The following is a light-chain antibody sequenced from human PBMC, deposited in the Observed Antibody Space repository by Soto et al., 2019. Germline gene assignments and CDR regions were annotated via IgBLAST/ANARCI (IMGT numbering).Light chain of an antibody. Sequence: DIQMTQSPSSVSASVGDRVTITCRASQDISSWLAWYRQKPGKAPNLLIYAASRLQSGVPSRFSGGGSGTDFTLTISRLQPEDFATYYCQQANSFPITFGQGTRLEIK. CDR1: QDISSW. CDR2: AAS. CDR3: QQANSFPIT. J-gene: IGKJ5*01. V-gene: IGKV1-12*01.